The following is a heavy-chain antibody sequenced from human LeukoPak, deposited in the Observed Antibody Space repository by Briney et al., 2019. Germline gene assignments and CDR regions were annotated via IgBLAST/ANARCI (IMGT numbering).Heavy chain of an antibody. D-gene: IGHD3-10*01. V-gene: IGHV3-7*01. Sequence: GGSLRLSCAASGFTFSSYWMSWVRQAPGKGLEWVANIKQDGSEKYYVDSVKGRFTISRDNAKNSLCLQMNSLRAEDTAVYYCARRAGYYGSGSYYKPLTYYYYYYMDVWGKGTTVTISS. J-gene: IGHJ6*03. CDR1: GFTFSSYW. CDR2: IKQDGSEK. CDR3: ARRAGYYGSGSYYKPLTYYYYYYMDV.